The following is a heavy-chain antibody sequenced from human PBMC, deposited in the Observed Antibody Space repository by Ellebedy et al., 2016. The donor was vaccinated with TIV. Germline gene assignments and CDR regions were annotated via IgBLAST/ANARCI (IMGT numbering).Heavy chain of an antibody. J-gene: IGHJ4*02. CDR1: GFTFSSYG. CDR2: SDAGGNT. D-gene: IGHD2-2*01. V-gene: IGHV3-66*01. Sequence: GESLKISCAASGFTFSSYGMHWVRQAPGKGLEWVSVSDAGGNTYYADSVKDRFTFSRDNSKNTLYLQMDGLRVEDTAVYYCVTSSGGYCSSTSCYPADFDYWGQGTLVTVSS. CDR3: VTSSGGYCSSTSCYPADFDY.